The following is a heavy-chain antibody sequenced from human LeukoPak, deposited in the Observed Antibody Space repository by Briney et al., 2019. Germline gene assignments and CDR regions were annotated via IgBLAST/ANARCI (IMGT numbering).Heavy chain of an antibody. CDR1: GASIGSYF. D-gene: IGHD4-17*01. CDR2: IYYGGGT. CDR3: ARERGDYDSDNWFDS. V-gene: IGHV4-59*01. J-gene: IGHJ5*01. Sequence: SETLSLTCTVSGASIGSYFWSWIRQPPGKGLEWIGYIYYGGGTNYNPSFESRITISVDTSKNRIPLNLTSVTASDTAIYYCARERGDYDSDNWFDSWGQGTLVTVSS.